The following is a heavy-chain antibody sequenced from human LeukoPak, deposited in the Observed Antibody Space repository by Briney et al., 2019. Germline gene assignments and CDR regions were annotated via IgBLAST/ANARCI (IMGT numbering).Heavy chain of an antibody. CDR1: EGTFSSYA. CDR3: ARVHRYGSGSYYLDY. CDR2: IIPIFGTA. Sequence: SVKVSCKASEGTFSSYAISWMRQAPGQGLEWMGRIIPIFGTANYAQKFQGRVTITTDESTSTAYMELSSLRSEDTAVYYCARVHRYGSGSYYLDYWGQGTLVTVSS. J-gene: IGHJ4*02. D-gene: IGHD3-10*01. V-gene: IGHV1-69*05.